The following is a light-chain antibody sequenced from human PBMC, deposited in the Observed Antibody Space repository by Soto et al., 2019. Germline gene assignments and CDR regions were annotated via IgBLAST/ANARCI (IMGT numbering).Light chain of an antibody. V-gene: IGKV1-5*01. CDR2: DAS. CDR1: QSITSW. CDR3: QEYNSYS. Sequence: DIRMTQSASTLSASLGDRVIITCRASQSITSWLAWYQQKPGKAPKLLIYDASTLESGVPLRFSGSGSGTEFTLTISSMQPDDFATYYCQEYNSYSFGQGTKVDIK. J-gene: IGKJ1*01.